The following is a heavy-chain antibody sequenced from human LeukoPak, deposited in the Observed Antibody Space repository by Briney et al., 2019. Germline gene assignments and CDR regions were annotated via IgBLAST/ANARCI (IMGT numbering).Heavy chain of an antibody. Sequence: SETLSLTCTVSGDSISSITYYWAWIRQPPGKGLEWIGSIYHSGSTYYNPSLKSRVTISVDTSKNQFSLKLSSVTAADTAVYYCARVPYSSSWYYFDYWGQGTLVTVSS. D-gene: IGHD6-13*01. CDR3: ARVPYSSSWYYFDY. CDR2: IYHSGST. CDR1: GDSISSITYY. J-gene: IGHJ4*02. V-gene: IGHV4-39*07.